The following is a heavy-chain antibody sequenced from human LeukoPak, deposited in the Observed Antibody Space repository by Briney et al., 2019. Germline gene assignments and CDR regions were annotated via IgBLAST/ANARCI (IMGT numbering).Heavy chain of an antibody. CDR3: GRDHWESVNS. V-gene: IGHV3-74*01. Sequence: GGSLRLSCAASGFSFSSYWMHWVRQAPGKGLVWVSRIKTDGSSATYADSVKGRFTISRDNAKNTLYLQMSSLRAEDTAVYYCGRDHWESVNSWGQGTLVIVSP. J-gene: IGHJ4*02. CDR2: IKTDGSSA. D-gene: IGHD7-27*01. CDR1: GFSFSSYW.